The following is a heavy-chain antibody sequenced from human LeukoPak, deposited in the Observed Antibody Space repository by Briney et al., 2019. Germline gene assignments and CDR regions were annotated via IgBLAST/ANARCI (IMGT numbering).Heavy chain of an antibody. D-gene: IGHD4-23*01. CDR3: ARDRPHYGGKPYDAFDI. V-gene: IGHV3-11*01. Sequence: GGSLRLSCAASGFTFSDYYMSWIRQAPGKGLEWVSYISSSGSTIYYADSVKGRFTIPRDNAKNSLYLQMNSLRAEDTAVYYCARDRPHYGGKPYDAFDIWGQGTMVTVSS. CDR2: ISSSGSTI. J-gene: IGHJ3*02. CDR1: GFTFSDYY.